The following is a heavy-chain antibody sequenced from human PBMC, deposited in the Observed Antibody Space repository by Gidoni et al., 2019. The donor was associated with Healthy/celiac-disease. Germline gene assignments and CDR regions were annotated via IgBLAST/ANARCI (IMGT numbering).Heavy chain of an antibody. CDR1: GYRFTSYW. D-gene: IGHD5-12*01. J-gene: IGHJ4*02. CDR2: IDPSDSYT. V-gene: IGHV5-10-1*03. CDR3: ARHGGDGYNHPWDY. Sequence: EVQLVQSGAEVKQPGESLRISCKGSGYRFTSYWINWVRQMPGKGLEWMGRIDPSDSYTKYSPSLQGHVTISADKSISTAYLQWSSLKASDTAMYYCARHGGDGYNHPWDYWGQGTLVTVSS.